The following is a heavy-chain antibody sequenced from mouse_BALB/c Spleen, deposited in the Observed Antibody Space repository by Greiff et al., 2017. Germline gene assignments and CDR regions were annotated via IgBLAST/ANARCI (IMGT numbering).Heavy chain of an antibody. CDR3: ARGFIFFDY. D-gene: IGHD1-1*01. V-gene: IGHV7-3*02. J-gene: IGHJ2*01. CDR1: GFTFTDYY. CDR2: IRNKANGYTT. Sequence: EVQLVESGGGLVQPGGSLRLSCATSGFTFTDYYMSWVRQPPGKALEWLGFIRNKANGYTTEYSASVKGRFTISRDNSQSILYLQMNTLRAEDSATYYCARGFIFFDYWGQGTTLTVSS.